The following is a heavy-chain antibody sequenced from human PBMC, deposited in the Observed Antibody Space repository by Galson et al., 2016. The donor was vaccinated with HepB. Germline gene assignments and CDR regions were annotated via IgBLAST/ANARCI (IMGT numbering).Heavy chain of an antibody. CDR1: GDSVSSNSAA. J-gene: IGHJ4*02. CDR2: TYYRSKWYN. D-gene: IGHD7-27*01. CDR3: ARVKELGRGFHS. V-gene: IGHV6-1*01. Sequence: CAISGDSVSSNSAAWNWIRLSPSRGLEWLGRTYYRSKWYNEYAESVKSRTTINAHTSENHFSLQMNSVTPEDTAVHYCARVKELGRGFHSWGQGTLVIVSS.